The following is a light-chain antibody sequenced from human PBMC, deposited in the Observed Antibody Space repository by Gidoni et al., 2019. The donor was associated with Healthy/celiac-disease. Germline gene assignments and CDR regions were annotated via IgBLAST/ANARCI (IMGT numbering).Light chain of an antibody. J-gene: IGKJ5*01. CDR3: QQYDPIRIT. CDR1: PDISNY. CDR2: DAS. Sequence: DIQITQSPSSLSASVGDRVTITCQASPDISNYLNWYQQKPGKAPKFLIYDASNLETGVPSRFSGSGSETDFTFTISSLQPEDIATYYCQQYDPIRITFGPGTRLEIK. V-gene: IGKV1-33*01.